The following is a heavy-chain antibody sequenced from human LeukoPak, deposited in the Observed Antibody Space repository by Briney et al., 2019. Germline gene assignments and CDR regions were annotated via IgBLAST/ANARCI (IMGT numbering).Heavy chain of an antibody. D-gene: IGHD6-19*01. J-gene: IGHJ5*02. CDR2: IIPILGTA. V-gene: IGHV1-69*06. CDR1: GGTFRSYA. Sequence: SVKVSCKASGGTFRSYAISWVRQAPGQGLEWVGGIIPILGTANYAQKFQGRVTITADKSTSTAYMELSSLRSDDTAVYYCARDGGGGSYVWFAPWGQGTLVTVSS. CDR3: ARDGGGGSYVWFAP.